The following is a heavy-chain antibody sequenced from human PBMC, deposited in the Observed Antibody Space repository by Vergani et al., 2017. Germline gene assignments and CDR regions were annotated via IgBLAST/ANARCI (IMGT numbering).Heavy chain of an antibody. Sequence: QVQLVQSGAEVKKPGASVKVSCKASGYTFTSYGISWVRQAPGQGLEWMGWISAYNGNTNYAQKLQGRVTMTTETSTSTAYMELRSLRSDDTAVYYCARDSWEMVRGVIIYYYGMDVWGQGTTVTVSS. V-gene: IGHV1-18*01. D-gene: IGHD3-10*01. J-gene: IGHJ6*02. CDR3: ARDSWEMVRGVIIYYYGMDV. CDR2: ISAYNGNT. CDR1: GYTFTSYG.